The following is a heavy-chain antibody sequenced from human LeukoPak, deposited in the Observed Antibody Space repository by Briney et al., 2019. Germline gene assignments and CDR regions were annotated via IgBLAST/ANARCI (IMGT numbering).Heavy chain of an antibody. CDR3: AREAPYYGSGSYAHYYYYMDV. CDR1: GGSISSSSYY. V-gene: IGHV4-39*07. Sequence: SETPSLTCTVSGGSISSSSYYWSWIRQPPGKGLEWIGEINHSGSTNYNPSLKSRVTISVDTSKNQFSLKLSSVTAADTAVYYCAREAPYYGSGSYAHYYYYMDVWGKGTTVTVSS. CDR2: INHSGST. D-gene: IGHD3-10*01. J-gene: IGHJ6*03.